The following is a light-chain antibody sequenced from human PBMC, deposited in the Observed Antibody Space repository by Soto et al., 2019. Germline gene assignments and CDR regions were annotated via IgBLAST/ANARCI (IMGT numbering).Light chain of an antibody. V-gene: IGKV3-20*01. CDR2: GAS. J-gene: IGKJ1*01. Sequence: IVLTQSPCTLSLSPGERATLSCRASQSVSSSYLAWYQQKPGQAPRLLIYGASSRATGIPDRFSGSGSGTDFTLTISRLEPEDFAVYYCQQYGSSLSWTFGEGTKVDVK. CDR1: QSVSSSY. CDR3: QQYGSSLSWT.